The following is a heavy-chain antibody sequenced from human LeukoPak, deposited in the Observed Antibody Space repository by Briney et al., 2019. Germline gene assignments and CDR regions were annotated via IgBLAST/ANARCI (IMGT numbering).Heavy chain of an antibody. D-gene: IGHD4-17*01. J-gene: IGHJ5*01. V-gene: IGHV3-7*05. Sequence: PGGSLRLSCAASGFIFSSYWMTWVRQAPGKGLEWVANIKQDGTETYYVDSLKGRFTISRDNAKNSLYLQLNSLRAEDTAVYYCARAPTMTTRVFASWGQGTLVTVSS. CDR2: IKQDGTET. CDR3: ARAPTMTTRVFAS. CDR1: GFIFSSYW.